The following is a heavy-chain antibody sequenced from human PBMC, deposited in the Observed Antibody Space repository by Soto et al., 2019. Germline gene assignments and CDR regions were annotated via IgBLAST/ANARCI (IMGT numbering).Heavy chain of an antibody. V-gene: IGHV3-23*01. J-gene: IGHJ4*02. CDR1: GFTFGNYA. CDR3: AKVIGSSPRVFDY. Sequence: GGSLRLSCAASGFTFGNYAMTWVRQAPGKGLEWVSTISGSGGSTYYADSVKGRFTVSRDNSKNTLYLQMNSLRAEDTAVYYCAKVIGSSPRVFDYWGQGTLVTVSS. CDR2: ISGSGGST. D-gene: IGHD6-19*01.